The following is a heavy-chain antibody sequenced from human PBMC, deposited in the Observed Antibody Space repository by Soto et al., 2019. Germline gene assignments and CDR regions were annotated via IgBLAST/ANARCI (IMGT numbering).Heavy chain of an antibody. CDR2: IYYSGDT. V-gene: IGHV4-30-4*01. Sequence: QVQLQESGPGLVKPSQTLSLTCTVSGGSISSGDYYWSWLRQPPGKGLEWIGNIYYSGDTHYNPTLKSRITISVDTSKNQFSLKLSSVIAADTAVYSCARTGYGDYGWFDPWGLGTLVTVSS. D-gene: IGHD4-17*01. CDR3: ARTGYGDYGWFDP. J-gene: IGHJ5*02. CDR1: GGSISSGDYY.